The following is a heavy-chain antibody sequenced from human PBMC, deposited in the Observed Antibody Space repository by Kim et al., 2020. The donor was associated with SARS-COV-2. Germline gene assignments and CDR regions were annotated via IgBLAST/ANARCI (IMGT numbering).Heavy chain of an antibody. V-gene: IGHV3-49*03. J-gene: IGHJ6*03. CDR3: TRDPGLQLPYYHYYYMDV. D-gene: IGHD1-7*01. CDR1: GFTFGDYA. Sequence: GGSLRLSCTGSGFTFGDYAMSWFRQAPGKGLEWVGFIRSKAKRGTTEYAASVKGRFTISRDDSKSTAYLQMNSLKSEDTAVYYCTRDPGLQLPYYHYYYMDVWGKGTTVTVSS. CDR2: IRSKAKRGTT.